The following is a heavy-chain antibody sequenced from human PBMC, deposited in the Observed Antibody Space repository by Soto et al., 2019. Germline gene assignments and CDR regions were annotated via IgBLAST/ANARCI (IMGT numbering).Heavy chain of an antibody. J-gene: IGHJ6*02. Sequence: RASVKVSCKVSGYTLTELSMHWVRQAPGKGLEWMGGFDPEDGETIYAQKFQGRVTMTEDTSTDTAYMELSSLRSEDTAVYYCATDQRITGTLAVTNYYYYCMDVWGQGTTVTVSS. V-gene: IGHV1-24*01. CDR2: FDPEDGET. CDR1: GYTLTELS. CDR3: ATDQRITGTLAVTNYYYYCMDV. D-gene: IGHD1-20*01.